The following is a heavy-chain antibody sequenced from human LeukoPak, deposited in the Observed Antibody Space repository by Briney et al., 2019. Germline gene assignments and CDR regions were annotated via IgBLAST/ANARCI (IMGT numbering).Heavy chain of an antibody. J-gene: IGHJ4*02. CDR2: ISGSGSTN. CDR3: ARRGQWYYDSSGYYYDY. D-gene: IGHD3-22*01. Sequence: PGGSLRLSCAASGFTFSSYEMNWVRQAPGKGLEWVSYISGSGSTNDYADSVKGRFTVSRDNAKNSLYLQMNSLRAEDTAVYYCARRGQWYYDSSGYYYDYWGQGTLVTVSS. CDR1: GFTFSSYE. V-gene: IGHV3-48*03.